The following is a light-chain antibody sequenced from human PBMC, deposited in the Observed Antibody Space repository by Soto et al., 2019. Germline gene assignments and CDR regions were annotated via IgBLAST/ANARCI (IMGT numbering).Light chain of an antibody. V-gene: IGKV1-39*01. J-gene: IGKJ2*01. Sequence: DIEMTQLPSSLSASVGDRVTITCRASQSIRCYLNWYQQTPGKAPNLLIYAASTLRSGVPSRFSGSGSGTDFTLTISSLQDEDFATYFCQQSYSDPRTVGQGTKLEI. CDR2: AAS. CDR3: QQSYSDPRT. CDR1: QSIRCY.